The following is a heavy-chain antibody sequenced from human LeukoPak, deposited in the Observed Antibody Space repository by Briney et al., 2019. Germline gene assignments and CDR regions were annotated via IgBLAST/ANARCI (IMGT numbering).Heavy chain of an antibody. V-gene: IGHV3-30*18. CDR3: AKDLFSDSSDY. J-gene: IGHJ4*02. Sequence: GGSLRLSCAASGFTFSSYGMHWVRQAPGKGLEWVAVISYDGSNKYYADSVKGRFTISRDNSKNTLHLQMNSLRAEDTAVYYCAKDLFSDSSDYWGQGTLVTVSS. CDR1: GFTFSSYG. D-gene: IGHD3-22*01. CDR2: ISYDGSNK.